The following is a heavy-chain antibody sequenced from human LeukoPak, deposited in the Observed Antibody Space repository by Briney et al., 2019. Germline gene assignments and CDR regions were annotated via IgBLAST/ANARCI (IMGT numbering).Heavy chain of an antibody. CDR1: GYSISSGYY. V-gene: IGHV4-4*07. D-gene: IGHD3-10*01. Sequence: PSETLSLTCTVSGYSISSGYYWSWIRQPAGKGLEWIGRIYTSGSTNYNPSLKSRVTISVDTSKNQFSLKLSSVTAADTAVYYCARVPRGTMVRGVRARDWFDPWGQGTLVTVSS. J-gene: IGHJ5*02. CDR3: ARVPRGTMVRGVRARDWFDP. CDR2: IYTSGST.